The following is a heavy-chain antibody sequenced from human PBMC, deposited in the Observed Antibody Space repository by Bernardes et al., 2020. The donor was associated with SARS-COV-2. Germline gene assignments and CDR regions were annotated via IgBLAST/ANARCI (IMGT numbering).Heavy chain of an antibody. J-gene: IGHJ4*02. V-gene: IGHV3-30-3*01. D-gene: IGHD4-17*01. CDR2: ISYDGSNK. CDR1: GFTFRSSA. CDR3: ARDLAYGDYDF. Sequence: VGSLSLSCAASGFTFRSSAMHWVRQAPGTGLEWVAVISYDGSNKYYADSVKGRFTISRDNSKNTLYLQMNSLRAEDTAVYYCARDLAYGDYDFWGQGTLVTVSS.